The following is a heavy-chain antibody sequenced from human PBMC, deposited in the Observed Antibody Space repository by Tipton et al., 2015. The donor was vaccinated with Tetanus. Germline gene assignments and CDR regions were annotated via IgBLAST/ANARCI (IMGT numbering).Heavy chain of an antibody. D-gene: IGHD3-10*01. CDR1: GHNSRSYW. CDR2: VYPGDSDA. V-gene: IGHV5-51*01. Sequence: QLVQSGAEVKKPGESLRISCKVSGHNSRSYWISWVRQMPGKGLEWMGIVYPGDSDATYSPSFQGQVTISLDKSISTAYLQWSSLKASDTAIYFCARLPKHYSASGTTWGQGTQVTVSS. CDR3: ARLPKHYSASGTT. J-gene: IGHJ5*02.